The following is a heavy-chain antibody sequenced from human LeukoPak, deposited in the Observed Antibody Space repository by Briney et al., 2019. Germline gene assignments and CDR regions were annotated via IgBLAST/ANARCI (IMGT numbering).Heavy chain of an antibody. J-gene: IGHJ4*02. CDR1: GYTFTGYY. CDR3: AGTGDPRYLDY. V-gene: IGHV1-2*02. Sequence: ASVKVSCKASGYTFTGYYMHWVRQAPGQGLEWMGWINPNSGDTNYAQKFQGRVTMTPDTAISTAYMELSRLRSDDTAVYYCAGTGDPRYLDYWGQGTLVTVSS. D-gene: IGHD7-27*01. CDR2: INPNSGDT.